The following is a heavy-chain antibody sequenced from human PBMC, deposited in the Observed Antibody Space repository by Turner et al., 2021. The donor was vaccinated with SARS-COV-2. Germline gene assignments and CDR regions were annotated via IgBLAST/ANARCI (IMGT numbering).Heavy chain of an antibody. V-gene: IGHV3-23*01. CDR2: ISGGGGNT. Sequence: EVQLLESGGGLVQPGGSLRLSCAASGFTFSSYAMNWVRQAPGKGLEWVSSISGGGGNTFYADSVKGRFTISRDNSKNTLYLQMNSLRAEDTAVYYCAKDALPAAGKLNSYFDYWGQGTLVTVSS. CDR3: AKDALPAAGKLNSYFDY. J-gene: IGHJ4*02. D-gene: IGHD6-13*01. CDR1: GFTFSSYA.